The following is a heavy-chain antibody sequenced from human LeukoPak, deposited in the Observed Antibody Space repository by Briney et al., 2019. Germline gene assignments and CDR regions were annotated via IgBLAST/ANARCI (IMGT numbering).Heavy chain of an antibody. CDR1: GFTFSSYC. V-gene: IGHV3-7*03. CDR3: ARGAVAGPKGWFDP. CDR2: KRQDGSEK. Sequence: PGVSLRLLCAAWGFTFSSYCMRGARQARGKALEWVANKRQDGSEKYYVDSVKGRFTISRDNAKNSLYLQMNSLRSEDTAVYYCARGAVAGPKGWFDPWGQGTLVTVSS. J-gene: IGHJ5*02. D-gene: IGHD6-19*01.